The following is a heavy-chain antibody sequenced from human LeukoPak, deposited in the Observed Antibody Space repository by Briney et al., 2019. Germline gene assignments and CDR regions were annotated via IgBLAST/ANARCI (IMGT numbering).Heavy chain of an antibody. V-gene: IGHV3-74*01. CDR3: VRDGDDFNFDY. Sequence: PGGSLRLSCAASGFTFRSNWMHWVRQAPGKGLVWVSRVKGDGSFTNYADSVYGRFTISRDNAKNTLYLHMHSLRVEDTAVYYCVRDGDDFNFDYGGQGSLVTVSS. CDR2: VKGDGSFT. CDR1: GFTFRSNW. D-gene: IGHD5-24*01. J-gene: IGHJ4*02.